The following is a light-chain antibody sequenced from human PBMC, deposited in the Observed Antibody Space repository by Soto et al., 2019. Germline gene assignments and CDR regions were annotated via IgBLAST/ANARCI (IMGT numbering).Light chain of an antibody. Sequence: EIVMTQSPATLSVSPGERATLSCRASQSTYTNLAWYQHKPGQAPRLLIYGASTRATAIPARFSGSGSGTEFTLTTSSLQSVDFAVYYCQQYNKWPLTFGGGTKVEIK. V-gene: IGKV3-15*01. CDR2: GAS. CDR1: QSTYTN. CDR3: QQYNKWPLT. J-gene: IGKJ4*01.